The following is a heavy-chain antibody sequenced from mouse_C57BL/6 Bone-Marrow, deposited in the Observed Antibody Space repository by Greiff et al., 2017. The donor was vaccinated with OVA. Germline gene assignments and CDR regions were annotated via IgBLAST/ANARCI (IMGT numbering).Heavy chain of an antibody. CDR1: GFNIKDDY. CDR2: IDPENGDT. CDR3: TSNWYYFDY. V-gene: IGHV14-4*01. J-gene: IGHJ2*01. D-gene: IGHD4-1*01. Sequence: EVQLQQSGAELVRPGASVKLSCTASGFNIKDDYMHWVKQRPEQGLEWIGGIDPENGDTEYASKFQGKATITADTSSNTAYLQLSSLTSEDTAVYYCTSNWYYFDYWGQGTTLTVSS.